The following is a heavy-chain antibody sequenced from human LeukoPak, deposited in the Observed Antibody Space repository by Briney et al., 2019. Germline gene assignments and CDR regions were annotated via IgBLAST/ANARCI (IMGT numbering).Heavy chain of an antibody. CDR1: GYTFTGYY. V-gene: IGHV1-2*02. CDR2: INPNSGGT. Sequence: ASVKVSCTASGYTFTGYYMHWVRQAPGQGLEWMGWINPNSGGTNYAQKFQGRVTMTRDTSISTAYMELSRLRSDDTAVYYCARLYPVAGKAGRIKIDYWGQGTLVTVSS. D-gene: IGHD6-19*01. CDR3: ARLYPVAGKAGRIKIDY. J-gene: IGHJ4*02.